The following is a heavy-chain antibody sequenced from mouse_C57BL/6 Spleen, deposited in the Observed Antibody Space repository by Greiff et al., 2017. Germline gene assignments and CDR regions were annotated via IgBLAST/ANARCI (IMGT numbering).Heavy chain of an antibody. CDR3: ARESNYVMDY. CDR1: GFTFSDYY. V-gene: IGHV5-16*01. J-gene: IGHJ4*01. CDR2: INYDGSST. Sequence: EVMLVESEGGLVQPGSSMKLSCTASGFTFSDYYMAWVRQVPEKGLEWVANINYDGSSTYYLDSLKSRFIISRDNAKNILYLQMSSLKSEDTATYYCARESNYVMDYWGQGTSVTVSS.